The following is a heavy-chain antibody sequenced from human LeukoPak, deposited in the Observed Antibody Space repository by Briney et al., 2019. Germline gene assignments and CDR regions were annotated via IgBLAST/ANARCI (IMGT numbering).Heavy chain of an antibody. CDR1: GFTFRSYW. Sequence: PGGSLRLSCAASGFTFRSYWMSWVRQAPGKGLEWVANMKLDGSEEYYVDSAKGRFTISSDNAKNSLYLQMNSLRVDDTAVYYCARWARYCSSGSCYSWFDPWGQGTLVTVSS. CDR2: MKLDGSEE. CDR3: ARWARYCSSGSCYSWFDP. J-gene: IGHJ5*02. V-gene: IGHV3-7*01. D-gene: IGHD2-15*01.